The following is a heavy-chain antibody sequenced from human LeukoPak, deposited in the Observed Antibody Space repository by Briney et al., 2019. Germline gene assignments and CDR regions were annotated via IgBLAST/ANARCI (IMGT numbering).Heavy chain of an antibody. Sequence: GGSRRLSCAASGFTFADYAMRWVRQAQGKCLEWVSLIRGDGGSTYYADSVKGRFTVSRDTSKTSRYLQMNSLRTEDTAFYYCAKAVYSSAWSDLNYWGQGTLVTVSS. CDR2: IRGDGGST. V-gene: IGHV3-43*02. D-gene: IGHD6-19*01. J-gene: IGHJ4*02. CDR1: GFTFADYA. CDR3: AKAVYSSAWSDLNY.